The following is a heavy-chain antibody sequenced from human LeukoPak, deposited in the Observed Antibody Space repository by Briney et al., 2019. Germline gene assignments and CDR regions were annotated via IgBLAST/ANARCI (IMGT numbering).Heavy chain of an antibody. D-gene: IGHD4-17*01. CDR2: IYYSGSA. CDR3: ARGGDYGDNWFDP. J-gene: IGHJ5*02. Sequence: PSQTLSLTCTVSGGSLSSVDHYWSWIRQPPGKGLEWIGYIYYSGSAYYNPALKSRVSISVDTSKNQFSLKLSSVTAADTAVYYCARGGDYGDNWFDPWGQGTLVTVSS. V-gene: IGHV4-30-4*01. CDR1: GGSLSSVDHY.